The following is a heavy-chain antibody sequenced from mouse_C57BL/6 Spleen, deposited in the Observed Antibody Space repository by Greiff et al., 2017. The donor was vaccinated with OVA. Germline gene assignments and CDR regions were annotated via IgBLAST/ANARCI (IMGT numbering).Heavy chain of an antibody. V-gene: IGHV6-6*01. J-gene: IGHJ4*01. CDR1: GFTFSDAW. CDR3: TRDLYYGSLYAMDY. Sequence: EVKLEESGGGLVQPGGSMKLSCAASGFTFSDAWMDWVRQSPEKGLEWVAEIRNKANNHATYYAESVKGRFTISRDDSKSSIYLQMNSIRAEDAGIYYCTRDLYYGSLYAMDYWGQGTSVTVSS. CDR2: IRNKANNHAT. D-gene: IGHD1-1*01.